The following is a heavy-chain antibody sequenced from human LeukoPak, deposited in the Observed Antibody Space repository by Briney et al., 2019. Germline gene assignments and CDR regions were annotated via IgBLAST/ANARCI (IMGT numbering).Heavy chain of an antibody. CDR3: ARDHGSGSYSDH. CDR2: ISTNGGST. Sequence: PGGSLRLSCAASGFTFSSYAMHWVRQAPGKGLEYVSGISTNGGSTNYANSVKGRFTISRDNSKNTLYLQMGSLRAEDMAVYYCARDHGSGSYSDHWGQGTLVTVSS. CDR1: GFTFSSYA. D-gene: IGHD1-26*01. J-gene: IGHJ4*02. V-gene: IGHV3-64*01.